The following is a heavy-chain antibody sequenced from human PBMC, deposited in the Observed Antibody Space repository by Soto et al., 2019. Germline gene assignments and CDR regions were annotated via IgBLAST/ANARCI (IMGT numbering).Heavy chain of an antibody. D-gene: IGHD3-16*01. CDR3: AKYDWFDP. CDR1: GFNFGGYW. V-gene: IGHV3-74*01. J-gene: IGHJ5*02. Sequence: GGSLRLSCAGSGFNFGGYWMHWVRQAPGKGLVWVSRIKGDGSSTTYADSVKGRFTVSRDNAKNTLYLHMNSLRAEDTAVYYCAKYDWFDPWGQGTLVTVS. CDR2: IKGDGSST.